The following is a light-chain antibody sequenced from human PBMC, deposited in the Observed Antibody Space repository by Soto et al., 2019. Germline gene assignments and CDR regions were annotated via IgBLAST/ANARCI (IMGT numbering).Light chain of an antibody. CDR2: WAS. Sequence: DIVITQSPDALAFSLGERATINCKSSQSVLYSSNHQNYLAWYQHKPGQPPKMPIYWASIRESGVPDRFSGSGSGTDFTLTISSLQAEDVAVYYCQQYYSTPLTFGGGTKVDIK. V-gene: IGKV4-1*01. CDR3: QQYYSTPLT. J-gene: IGKJ4*01. CDR1: QSVLYSSNHQNY.